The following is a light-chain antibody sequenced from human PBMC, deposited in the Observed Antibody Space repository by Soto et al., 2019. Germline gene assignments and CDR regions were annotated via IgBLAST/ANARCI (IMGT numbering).Light chain of an antibody. CDR2: GAS. J-gene: IGKJ1*01. Sequence: EIVLTQSPGTLSLSPGERATLSCRASQSVSSSYLAWYQQKPGQAPRLLIYGASSRSTGIPDRFRGSGSGTDFTLTISRLEPEDFAVYYCQQYDSSWTFGQGTKVEIK. V-gene: IGKV3-20*01. CDR3: QQYDSSWT. CDR1: QSVSSSY.